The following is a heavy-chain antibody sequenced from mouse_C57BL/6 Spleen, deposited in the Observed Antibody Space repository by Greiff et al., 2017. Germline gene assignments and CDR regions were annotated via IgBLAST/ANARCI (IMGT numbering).Heavy chain of an antibody. CDR3: TPIYYDYDGRFDY. CDR2: IDPEDGDT. V-gene: IGHV14-1*01. J-gene: IGHJ2*01. Sequence: EVQLQESGAELVRPGASVKLSCTASGFNIKDYYMHWVKQRPEQGLEWIGRIDPEDGDTEYAPKFQGKATMTADTSSNTAYLQLSSLTSEDTAVYYRTPIYYDYDGRFDYWGQGTTLTVSS. D-gene: IGHD2-4*01. CDR1: GFNIKDYY.